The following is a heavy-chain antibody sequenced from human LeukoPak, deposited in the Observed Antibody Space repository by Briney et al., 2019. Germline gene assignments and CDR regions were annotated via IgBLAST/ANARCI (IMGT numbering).Heavy chain of an antibody. D-gene: IGHD4-17*01. CDR2: IYYSGST. V-gene: IGHV4-59*01. J-gene: IGHJ6*02. CDR3: ARVPFSSYGDSYYGMDV. Sequence: SETLSLTCTVSGGSISSYYWSWIRQPPGKGLEWIGYIYYSGSTNYNPSLKSRVTISVDTSKNQFSLKLSSVTAADTAVYYCARVPFSSYGDSYYGMDVWGQGTTVTVSS. CDR1: GGSISSYY.